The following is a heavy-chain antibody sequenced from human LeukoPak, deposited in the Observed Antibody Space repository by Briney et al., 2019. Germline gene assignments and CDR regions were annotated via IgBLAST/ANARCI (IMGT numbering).Heavy chain of an antibody. CDR2: FDPEDGET. CDR1: GYTLTELS. D-gene: IGHD1-26*01. V-gene: IGHV1-24*01. J-gene: IGHJ3*02. CDR3: ATGPLGGSYTVAFDI. Sequence: VASVKVSFKVSGYTLTELSMHWVRQAPGKGLEWMGGFDPEDGETIYAQKFQGRVTMTEDTSTDTAYMELSSLRSEDTAVYYCATGPLGGSYTVAFDIWGQGTMVTVSS.